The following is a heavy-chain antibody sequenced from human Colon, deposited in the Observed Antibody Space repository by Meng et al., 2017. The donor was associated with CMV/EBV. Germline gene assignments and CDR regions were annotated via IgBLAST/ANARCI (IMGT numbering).Heavy chain of an antibody. CDR2: IYNSGST. V-gene: IGHV4-39*07. CDR3: ARGVLNFFDY. CDR1: GGSFTTNSYF. Sequence: QLGAPGPGLVKPSETLSLTCSVSGGSFTTNSYFWAWIRQPPGKGLEYIGSIYNSGSTYYNASLKSRVTMSVDTSKNQFSLKLSSVTAADTAKYYCARGVLNFFDYWGQGTLVSVSS. J-gene: IGHJ4*02. D-gene: IGHD3-10*01.